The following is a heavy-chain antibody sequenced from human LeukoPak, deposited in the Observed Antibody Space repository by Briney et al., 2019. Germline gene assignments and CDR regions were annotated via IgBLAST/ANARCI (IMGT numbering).Heavy chain of an antibody. D-gene: IGHD5-18*01. CDR2: IYYSGST. CDR1: GGSISNSNW. J-gene: IGHJ4*02. V-gene: IGHV4-4*02. Sequence: SETLSLTCAVSGGSISNSNWWSWVRQPPGKGLEWIGYIYYSGSTNYNPSLKSRVTISVDTSKNQFSLKLSSVTAADTAVYYCASRLMDTWLYYFDYWGQGTLVTVSS. CDR3: ASRLMDTWLYYFDY.